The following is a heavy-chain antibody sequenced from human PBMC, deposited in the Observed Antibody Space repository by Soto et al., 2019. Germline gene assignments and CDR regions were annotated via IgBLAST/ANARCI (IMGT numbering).Heavy chain of an antibody. Sequence: QLQLQESGPGLVKPSETLSLTCTVSGGSISSSSYYWGWIRQPPGKGLEWVGNIYYSGSIYYNPSHKSRVTTSVDTSKNQFSLKLSSVTAADTAVYYCVRTTTVTSSVYWGQGTLVTVSS. CDR3: VRTTTVTSSVY. D-gene: IGHD4-17*01. V-gene: IGHV4-39*01. CDR2: IYYSGSI. CDR1: GGSISSSSYY. J-gene: IGHJ4*02.